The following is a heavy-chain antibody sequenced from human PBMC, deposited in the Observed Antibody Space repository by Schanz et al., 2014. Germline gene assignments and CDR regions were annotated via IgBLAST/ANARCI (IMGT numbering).Heavy chain of an antibody. CDR3: ARVKYCTITRCYRTETEGIYYMDV. CDR2: ISASGGTT. Sequence: EVQLVESGGGLVQPGGSLRLSCTASGFTFSSYSMNWVRQAPGKGLEWVSAISASGGTTYYADSVKGRFTISRDNSKNTLYLQMNSLRAEDTAVYYCARVKYCTITRCYRTETEGIYYMDVWGKGTTVTVSS. CDR1: GFTFSSYS. J-gene: IGHJ6*03. V-gene: IGHV3-23*04. D-gene: IGHD2-2*01.